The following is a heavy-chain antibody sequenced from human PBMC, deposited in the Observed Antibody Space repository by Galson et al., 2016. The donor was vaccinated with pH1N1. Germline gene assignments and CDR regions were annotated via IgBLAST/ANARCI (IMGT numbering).Heavy chain of an antibody. V-gene: IGHV1-69*06. D-gene: IGHD3-10*01. CDR1: GGTFSNSA. Sequence: SVKVSCKASGGTFSNSAISWVRQAPGQGLEWMGGISPIFGSINYAQRFQGRVTVSADIFTNTAYMELSGLRSEDTAIYYCATAGPLVREILYYSYAMDVWGQGTTATVSS. CDR2: ISPIFGSI. J-gene: IGHJ6*02. CDR3: ATAGPLVREILYYSYAMDV.